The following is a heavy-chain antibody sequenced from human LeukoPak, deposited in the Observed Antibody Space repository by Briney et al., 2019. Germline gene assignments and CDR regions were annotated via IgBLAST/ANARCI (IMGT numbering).Heavy chain of an antibody. CDR1: GFTFSSYG. CDR2: ISSGGTSI. CDR3: ARVTYSGSYKPDY. J-gene: IGHJ4*02. D-gene: IGHD1-26*01. V-gene: IGHV3-48*04. Sequence: PGGSLRLSCAASGFTFSSYGMSWIRQAPGKGLEWLSYISSGGTSIFYADSVKGRFTFSRDNAKKSVYLHMNSLRADDMAVYYCARVTYSGSYKPDYWGQGTLVTVSS.